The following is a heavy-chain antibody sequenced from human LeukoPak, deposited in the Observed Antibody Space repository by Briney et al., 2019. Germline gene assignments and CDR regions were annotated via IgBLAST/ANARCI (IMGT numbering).Heavy chain of an antibody. V-gene: IGHV4-30-4*08. CDR3: ARDGPKYCSSTSCYGTLDY. CDR2: IYYSGST. Sequence: SETLSLTCTVSGGSISSGGDYWSWIRQPPGKGLEWIGYIYYSGSTYYNPSLKSRVTISVDTSKNQFSLKLSSVTAADTAVYYCARDGPKYCSSTSCYGTLDYWGQGTLVTVSS. J-gene: IGHJ4*02. CDR1: GGSISSGGDY. D-gene: IGHD2-2*01.